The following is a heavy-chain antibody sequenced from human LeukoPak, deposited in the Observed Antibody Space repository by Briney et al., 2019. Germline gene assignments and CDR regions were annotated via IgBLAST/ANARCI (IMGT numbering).Heavy chain of an antibody. CDR1: NYSISNSLY. Sequence: SETLSLTCSVSNYSISNSLYWGWLRQPPGKGLEWIGSIYRSGSTFYNPSLKSRVTISLDTSKNQFSLKLSSVTAADTAVYFCARGTCGYYMDVCGKGTTVTVSS. CDR3: ARGTCGYYMDV. D-gene: IGHD1-14*01. CDR2: IYRSGST. J-gene: IGHJ6*03. V-gene: IGHV4-38-2*02.